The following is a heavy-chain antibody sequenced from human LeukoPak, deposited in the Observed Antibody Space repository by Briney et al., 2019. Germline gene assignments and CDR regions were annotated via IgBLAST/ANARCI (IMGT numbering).Heavy chain of an antibody. D-gene: IGHD3-3*01. CDR3: AKEAPYYDFWSGYLARAPYYFDY. V-gene: IGHV3-23*01. CDR1: GFTFSSYA. Sequence: PGGSLRLSCAASGFTFSSYAMSWVRQAPGKGLEWVSAISGSGGGTYYADSVKGRFTISRDNSKNTLYLQMNSLRAEDTAVYYCAKEAPYYDFWSGYLARAPYYFDYWGQGTLVTVSS. J-gene: IGHJ4*02. CDR2: ISGSGGGT.